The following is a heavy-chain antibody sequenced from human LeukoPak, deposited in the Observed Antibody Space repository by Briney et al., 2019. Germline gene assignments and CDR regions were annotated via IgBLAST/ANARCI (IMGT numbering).Heavy chain of an antibody. CDR2: ISSNGGST. V-gene: IGHV3-64*02. Sequence: PGGSLRLSCAASGFTFSSYAMHWVRQAPGKGLEYVSAISSNGGSTYYADSVKGRFTISRDNSRNTLYLQMGSLRAEDMAVYYCARGEFSHAFDIWGQGTMVTVSS. CDR3: ARGEFSHAFDI. D-gene: IGHD3-3*01. J-gene: IGHJ3*02. CDR1: GFTFSSYA.